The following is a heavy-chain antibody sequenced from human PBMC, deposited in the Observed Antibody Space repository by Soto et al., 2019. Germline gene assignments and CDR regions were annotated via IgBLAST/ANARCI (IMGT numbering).Heavy chain of an antibody. D-gene: IGHD3-10*01. Sequence: GGSLRLSCAASGFTFSSYDMHWVRQATGKGLEWVSAIGTAGDTYYPGSVKGRFTISRENAKNSLYLQMNSLRAGDTAVYYCARALRITMVRGVLDVWGKGTTVTVSS. CDR2: IGTAGDT. V-gene: IGHV3-13*01. CDR1: GFTFSSYD. CDR3: ARALRITMVRGVLDV. J-gene: IGHJ6*04.